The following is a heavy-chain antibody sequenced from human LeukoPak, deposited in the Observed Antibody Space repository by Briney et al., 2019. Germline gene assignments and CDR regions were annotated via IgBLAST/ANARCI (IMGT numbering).Heavy chain of an antibody. CDR1: GDSIGSYY. J-gene: IGHJ5*01. CDR2: IFYSGST. D-gene: IGHD3-10*01. CDR3: ARGRARDGSFPWLDS. Sequence: SETLSLTCSVSGDSIGSYYWTWIRQSAGKGLEWIGYIFYSGSTNYSPSLKSRVTISVDTSNNQFSLQLRSVTAADTAIYHCARGRARDGSFPWLDSWGQGTLVTVSS. V-gene: IGHV4-59*01.